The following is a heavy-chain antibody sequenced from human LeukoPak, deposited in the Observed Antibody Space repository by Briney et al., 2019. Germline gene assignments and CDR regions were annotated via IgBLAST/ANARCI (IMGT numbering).Heavy chain of an antibody. V-gene: IGHV3-64*01. CDR1: GFIFSRYG. CDR3: ARGLITGAAGTYYYYGMDV. Sequence: GGSLRLSCVASGFIFSRYGMLWVRQAPGKALEYVSAISNSGGSTYYANSVKGRFTISRDNSKNTLYLQMGSLRGEDMAVYYCARGLITGAAGTYYYYGMDVWGQGTTVTVSS. J-gene: IGHJ6*02. CDR2: ISNSGGST. D-gene: IGHD6-13*01.